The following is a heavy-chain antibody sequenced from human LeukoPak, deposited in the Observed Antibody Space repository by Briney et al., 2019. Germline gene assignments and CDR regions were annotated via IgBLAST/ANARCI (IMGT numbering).Heavy chain of an antibody. D-gene: IGHD4-17*01. CDR2: ISGSGGST. CDR3: AKDLDAQGDYGDYTPFDY. J-gene: IGHJ4*02. V-gene: IGHV3-23*01. Sequence: GGSLRLSCAASGFTFSSYAMSWVRQAPRKGLEWVSAISGSGGSTYYADSVKGRFTISRDNSKNTLYLQMNSLRAEDTAVYYCAKDLDAQGDYGDYTPFDYWGQGTLVTVSS. CDR1: GFTFSSYA.